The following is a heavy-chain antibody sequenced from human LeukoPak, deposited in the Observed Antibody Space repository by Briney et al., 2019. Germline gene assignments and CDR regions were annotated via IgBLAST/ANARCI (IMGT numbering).Heavy chain of an antibody. CDR1: GFTFSRSW. J-gene: IGHJ4*02. Sequence: GGSLRLSCAASGFTFSRSWMTWVRQAPGKGLEWVANIKQDGSEKYYVDSVKGRFTISRDNAKNSLYLQMNSLRAEDTAVYYCARGGVYSSGWYVDYWGQGTLVTVSS. CDR3: ARGGVYSSGWYVDY. CDR2: IKQDGSEK. D-gene: IGHD6-19*01. V-gene: IGHV3-7*01.